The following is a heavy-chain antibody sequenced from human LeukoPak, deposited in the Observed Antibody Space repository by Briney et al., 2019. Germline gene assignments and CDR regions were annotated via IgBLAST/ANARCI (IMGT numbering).Heavy chain of an antibody. D-gene: IGHD3-3*01. Sequence: YPSETLSLTCTVSGGSISSYYWSWIRQPPGKGLEWIGYIYYSGSTNYNPSLKSRVTISVDTSKNQFSLKLSSVTAAGTAVYYCARDNYDFWSGYSEYNWFDPWGQGTLVTVSS. CDR2: IYYSGST. CDR3: ARDNYDFWSGYSEYNWFDP. CDR1: GGSISSYY. V-gene: IGHV4-59*01. J-gene: IGHJ5*02.